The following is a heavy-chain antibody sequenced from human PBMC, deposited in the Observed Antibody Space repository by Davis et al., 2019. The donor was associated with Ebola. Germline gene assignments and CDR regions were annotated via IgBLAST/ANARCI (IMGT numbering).Heavy chain of an antibody. J-gene: IGHJ2*01. Sequence: MPSETLSLTCTVSGGSIRGHYWTWIRQPPGKGLEWIGYIHYSGSTNYNPSLKSRVTISVDTSKNQFSLKLSSVTAADTAVYYCARDPGGYSNYWYFALWGRGTLVTVSS. CDR2: IHYSGST. V-gene: IGHV4-59*11. CDR1: GGSIRGHY. D-gene: IGHD4-23*01. CDR3: ARDPGGYSNYWYFAL.